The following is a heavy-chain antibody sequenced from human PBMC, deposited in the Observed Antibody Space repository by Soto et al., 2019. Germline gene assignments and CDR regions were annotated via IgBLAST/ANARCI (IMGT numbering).Heavy chain of an antibody. CDR1: GGTFSSYA. CDR2: IIPIFGTA. J-gene: IGHJ5*02. Sequence: QVQLVQSGAEVKKPGSSVKVSCKASGGTFSSYAISWVRQAPGQGLEWMGGIIPIFGTANYAQKFQGRVTITADESTSTAYMELSRLGSEDTAVYYCAREVAAGRDNWFDPWGQGTLVTVSS. CDR3: AREVAAGRDNWFDP. D-gene: IGHD6-13*01. V-gene: IGHV1-69*12.